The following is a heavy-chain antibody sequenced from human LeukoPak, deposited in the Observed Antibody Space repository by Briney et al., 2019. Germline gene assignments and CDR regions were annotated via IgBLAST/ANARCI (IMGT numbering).Heavy chain of an antibody. J-gene: IGHJ6*03. CDR1: GITFSNFW. CDR3: ARAYSGTYGLGYYYMDV. D-gene: IGHD1-26*01. CDR2: INRDGSEK. Sequence: GGSLRLSCAASGITFSNFWMTWVRQAPGKGLEWVANINRDGSEKYYVGSVKGRFTISRDNAKNSLYLQMNSLRAEDTAVYYCARAYSGTYGLGYYYMDVWGKGTTVTISS. V-gene: IGHV3-7*01.